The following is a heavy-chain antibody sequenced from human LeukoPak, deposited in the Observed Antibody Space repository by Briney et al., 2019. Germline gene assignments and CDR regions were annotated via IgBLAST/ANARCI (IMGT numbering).Heavy chain of an antibody. CDR3: ARGLSGSYRPARDY. V-gene: IGHV4-34*01. CDR2: INHSGST. J-gene: IGHJ4*02. Sequence: SETLSLTCAVYGGSFSGYYWSWIRLPPGKGLEWIGEINHSGSTNYNPSLKSRVTISVDTSKNQFSLKLSSVTAADTAVYYCARGLSGSYRPARDYWGQGTLVTVSS. CDR1: GGSFSGYY. D-gene: IGHD1-26*01.